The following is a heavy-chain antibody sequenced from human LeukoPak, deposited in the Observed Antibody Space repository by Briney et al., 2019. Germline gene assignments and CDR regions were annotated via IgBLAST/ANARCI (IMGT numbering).Heavy chain of an antibody. CDR1: GFTFDDYA. Sequence: GGSLRLSCAASGFTFDDYAMHWVRHAPGKGLEWVSGISWNSGSIGYADSVKGRFTISRDNAKNSLYLQMNSLRAEDTALYYCAKVGFVDFWSGYFDYWGQGTLVTVSS. CDR2: ISWNSGSI. J-gene: IGHJ4*02. D-gene: IGHD3-3*01. CDR3: AKVGFVDFWSGYFDY. V-gene: IGHV3-9*01.